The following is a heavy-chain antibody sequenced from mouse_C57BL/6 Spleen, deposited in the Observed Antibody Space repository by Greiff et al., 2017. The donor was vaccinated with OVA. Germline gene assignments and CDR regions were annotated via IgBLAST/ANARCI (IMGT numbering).Heavy chain of an antibody. Sequence: EVQLVESGPGLVKPSQSLSLTCSVTGYSITSGYYWNWIRQFPGNKLEWMGYISYDGSNNYNPSLKNRISITRDTSKNQFFLKLNSVTTEDTATYYCARNYGSRGDWYFDVWGTGTTVTVSS. J-gene: IGHJ1*03. D-gene: IGHD1-1*01. CDR1: GYSITSGYY. CDR2: ISYDGSN. V-gene: IGHV3-6*01. CDR3: ARNYGSRGDWYFDV.